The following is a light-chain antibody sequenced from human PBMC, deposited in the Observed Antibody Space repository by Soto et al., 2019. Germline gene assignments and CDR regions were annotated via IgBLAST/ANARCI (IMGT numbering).Light chain of an antibody. J-gene: IGKJ1*01. CDR3: QQYNSWPRT. CDR2: DAS. V-gene: IGKV1-13*02. CDR1: QGSGSA. Sequence: GDRVAISCRASQGSGSALAWYQQKPGKAPKVLIYDASSFKSGVTSRFSGSGSGTDFTLTISSLQPEDFAVYYCQQYNSWPRTFGRGTKVDIK.